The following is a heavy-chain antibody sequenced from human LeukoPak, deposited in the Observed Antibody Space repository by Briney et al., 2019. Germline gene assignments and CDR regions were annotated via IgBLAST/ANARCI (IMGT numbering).Heavy chain of an antibody. J-gene: IGHJ3*02. CDR1: GGSISSSSYY. Sequence: PSETLSLTCTVSGGSISSSSYYWGWIRQPPGKGLEWIGSIYYSGSTYYNPSLKSRVTISVDTSKNQFSLKLSSVTAADTAVYYCARQIPSYDILTGYYNNAFDIWGQGTMVTVSS. V-gene: IGHV4-39*01. D-gene: IGHD3-9*01. CDR2: IYYSGST. CDR3: ARQIPSYDILTGYYNNAFDI.